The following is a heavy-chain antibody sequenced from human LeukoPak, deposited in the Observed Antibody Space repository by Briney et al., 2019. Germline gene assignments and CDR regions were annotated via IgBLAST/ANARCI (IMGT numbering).Heavy chain of an antibody. CDR1: GGSISSSSAY. Sequence: SETLSLTCTVSGGSISSSSAYWGWIRQPPGKGLEWIGSIYYSKNTYYNPSLKSRVTISVDTSKNQFSLKLSSVTAADTAVYYCARQRWFDYWGQGTLVTVSS. CDR3: ARQRWFDY. CDR2: IYYSKNT. J-gene: IGHJ4*02. D-gene: IGHD4-23*01. V-gene: IGHV4-39*01.